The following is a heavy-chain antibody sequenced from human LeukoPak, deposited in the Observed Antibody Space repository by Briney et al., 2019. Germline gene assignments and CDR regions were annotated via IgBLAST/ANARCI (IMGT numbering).Heavy chain of an antibody. V-gene: IGHV1-69*13. Sequence: SVKVSCKASGVTFSSYAISWVRQAPGQGLEWMGGIIPIFGTANYAQKFQGRVTITADESTSTAYMELSSLRSEDTAVYYCARAYCSSTSCYGTLDYWGQGTLVTVSS. CDR2: IIPIFGTA. J-gene: IGHJ4*02. CDR3: ARAYCSSTSCYGTLDY. CDR1: GVTFSSYA. D-gene: IGHD2-2*01.